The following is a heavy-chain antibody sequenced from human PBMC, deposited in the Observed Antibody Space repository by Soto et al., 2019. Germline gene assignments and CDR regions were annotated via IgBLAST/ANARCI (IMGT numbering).Heavy chain of an antibody. CDR2: IYYSGST. D-gene: IGHD4-17*01. CDR3: ARESRGDYAYYYYYYMDV. V-gene: IGHV4-59*11. Sequence: SETLSLTCTVSGGSISSHYWSWIRQPPGKGLEWIGYIYYSGSTNYNPSLKSRVTISVDTSKNQFSLKLSSVTAADTAVYYCARESRGDYAYYYYYYMDVWGKGTTVTVSS. CDR1: GGSISSHY. J-gene: IGHJ6*03.